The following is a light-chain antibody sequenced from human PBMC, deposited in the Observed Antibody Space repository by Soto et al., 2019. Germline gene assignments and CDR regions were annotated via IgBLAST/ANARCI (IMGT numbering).Light chain of an antibody. Sequence: DIQMTQSPSSLSASVGDRVTITCRASQSIRSYLNWYQQNPGKAPKLLIYAASSLHSGVPSRFSGSGSGTDFTLTISSIQPEDLATYYCQQSYSTPLTFGGGPKVEI. CDR2: AAS. J-gene: IGKJ4*01. CDR1: QSIRSY. CDR3: QQSYSTPLT. V-gene: IGKV1-39*01.